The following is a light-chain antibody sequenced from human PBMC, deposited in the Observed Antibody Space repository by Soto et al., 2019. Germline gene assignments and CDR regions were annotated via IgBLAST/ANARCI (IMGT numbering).Light chain of an antibody. Sequence: DIVLTQSQATLSLSPGERATLSCRASQSVSSYLTWYQQKPGQAPRLLIYDASKRATGIPARFSASGSGADFTLTISSLEPEDFAVYFCQQRSNWPVTFGRGTKVEIK. CDR1: QSVSSY. CDR2: DAS. V-gene: IGKV3-11*01. J-gene: IGKJ4*01. CDR3: QQRSNWPVT.